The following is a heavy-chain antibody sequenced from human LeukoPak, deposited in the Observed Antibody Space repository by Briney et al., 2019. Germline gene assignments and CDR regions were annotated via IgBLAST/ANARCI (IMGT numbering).Heavy chain of an antibody. Sequence: PGGSLRLSCAASGFTFSSYAMHWVRQAPGKGLEWVAVISYDGSNKYYADSVKGRFTISRDNAKSSLYLQMNSLRAEDTAVYYCARDRGSGWHTFDYWGQGTLVTVSS. V-gene: IGHV3-30-3*01. D-gene: IGHD6-19*01. CDR2: ISYDGSNK. CDR1: GFTFSSYA. J-gene: IGHJ4*02. CDR3: ARDRGSGWHTFDY.